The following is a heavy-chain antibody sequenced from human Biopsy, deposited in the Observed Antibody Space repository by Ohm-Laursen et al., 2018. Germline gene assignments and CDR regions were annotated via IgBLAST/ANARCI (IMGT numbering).Heavy chain of an antibody. Sequence: SETLSLTCTVSGDSISSDIYYWVWIRQPPGKGLEWIGEINQSGSTKYNPSLKRRATLSADSSNSQFSLRLTSVTAADTAIYYCARGSGYFKLDVWGQGTTVTVPS. CDR1: GDSISSDIYY. D-gene: IGHD5-12*01. CDR2: INQSGST. J-gene: IGHJ6*02. V-gene: IGHV4-39*07. CDR3: ARGSGYFKLDV.